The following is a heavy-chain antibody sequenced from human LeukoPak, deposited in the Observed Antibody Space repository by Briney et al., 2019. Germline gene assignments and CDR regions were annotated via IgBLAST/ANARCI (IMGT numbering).Heavy chain of an antibody. CDR3: ARDQGFGIAAVKSCFDP. Sequence: GASVKVSCKASGYTFTNFGINWVRQAPGQGLEWMGWISPYNGHTIHAQKLQGRVTMTTDTSTSTASMELRSLRSDDTAVYYCARDQGFGIAAVKSCFDPWGHGTLASVSS. D-gene: IGHD6-13*01. V-gene: IGHV1-18*01. J-gene: IGHJ5*02. CDR2: ISPYNGHT. CDR1: GYTFTNFG.